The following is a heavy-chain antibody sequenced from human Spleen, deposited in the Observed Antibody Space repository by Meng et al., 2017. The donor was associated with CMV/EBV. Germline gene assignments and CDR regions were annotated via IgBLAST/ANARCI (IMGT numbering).Heavy chain of an antibody. Sequence: LSCAASGFTFSTYWMTGVRQAPGRGLEWVASINQDESEKYYVASVKGRFTIPRDNAKNSLYLQMNSLRAEDTAVYYCARDPPRRWDFWGQGNLVTVSS. CDR1: GFTFSTYW. CDR3: ARDPPRRWDF. D-gene: IGHD5-24*01. J-gene: IGHJ4*02. V-gene: IGHV3-7*01. CDR2: INQDESEK.